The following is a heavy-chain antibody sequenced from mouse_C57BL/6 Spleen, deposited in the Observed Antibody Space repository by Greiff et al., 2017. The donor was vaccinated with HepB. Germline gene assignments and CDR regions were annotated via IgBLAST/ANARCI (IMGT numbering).Heavy chain of an antibody. CDR3: AMEDYETWFAY. CDR1: GYTFTSYG. Sequence: QVQLQQSGAELARPGASVKLSCKASGYTFTSYGISWVKQRTGQGLEWIGEIYPRSGNTYYNEKFKGKATLTADKSSSTAYMELRNLTSEDSAVYFCAMEDYETWFAYWGQGTLVTVSA. D-gene: IGHD2-4*01. V-gene: IGHV1-81*01. CDR2: IYPRSGNT. J-gene: IGHJ3*01.